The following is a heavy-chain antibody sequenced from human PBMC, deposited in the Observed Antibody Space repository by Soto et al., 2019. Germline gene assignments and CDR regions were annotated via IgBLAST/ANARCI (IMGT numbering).Heavy chain of an antibody. J-gene: IGHJ6*02. V-gene: IGHV4-31*03. CDR1: RGSISSGGYY. CDR2: IYYSGST. Sequence: SQTLPLTCTLSRGSISSGGYYWSWIRQHPGKGLEWIGYIYYSGSTYYNPSLKSRVTISVDTSKNQFSLKLSSVTAADTAVYYCARVLPRAYYYYGMDVWGQGTTVTVSS. CDR3: ARVLPRAYYYYGMDV. D-gene: IGHD3-10*01.